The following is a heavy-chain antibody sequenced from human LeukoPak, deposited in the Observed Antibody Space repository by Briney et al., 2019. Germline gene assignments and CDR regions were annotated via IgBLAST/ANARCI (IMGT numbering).Heavy chain of an antibody. CDR1: GGSFSGYY. V-gene: IGHV4-34*01. D-gene: IGHD3-9*01. CDR3: ARCSPDILTGYYNGGLDY. Sequence: ETLSLTCAVYGGSFSGYYWSWIRQPPGKGLEWIGEINHSGSTNYNPSLKSRVTISVDTSKNQFSLKLSSMTAADTAVYYCARCSPDILTGYYNGGLDYWGQGTLVTVSS. J-gene: IGHJ4*02. CDR2: INHSGST.